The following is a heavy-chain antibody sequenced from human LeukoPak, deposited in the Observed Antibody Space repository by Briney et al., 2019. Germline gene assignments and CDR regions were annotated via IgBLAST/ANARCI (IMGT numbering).Heavy chain of an antibody. D-gene: IGHD3-9*01. CDR1: GFTFSSFA. Sequence: GGSPRLSCAASGFTFSSFAMSWVRQAPGKGLEWVSIIISGSSTYYADSVKGRFTISRDNSKNTLYMQMNSLRAEDTAVYYCAKLHYDILTGYYYDYWGQGTLVTVSS. J-gene: IGHJ4*02. V-gene: IGHV3-23*01. CDR2: IISGSST. CDR3: AKLHYDILTGYYYDY.